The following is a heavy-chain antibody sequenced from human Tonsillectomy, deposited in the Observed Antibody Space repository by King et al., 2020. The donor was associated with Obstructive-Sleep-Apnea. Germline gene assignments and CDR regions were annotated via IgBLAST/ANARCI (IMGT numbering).Heavy chain of an antibody. V-gene: IGHV1-2*02. J-gene: IGHJ4*02. CDR3: ARFPAEYCTTTSCSY. D-gene: IGHD2-2*01. CDR2: IDPYSGGT. CDR1: GYTFTGYY. Sequence: QLVQSGAEMKKPGASVKVSCKASGYTFTGYYMHWVRQAPGQGLEWMGWIDPYSGGTNYAQKFQGRVTMTRDTSISTAYMELSRLTSDDTAMYYCARFPAEYCTTTSCSYWGQGTLVTVSS.